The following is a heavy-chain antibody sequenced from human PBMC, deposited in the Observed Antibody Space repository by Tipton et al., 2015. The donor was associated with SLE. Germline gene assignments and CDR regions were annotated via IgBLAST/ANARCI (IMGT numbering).Heavy chain of an antibody. Sequence: SLRLSCAASGFTFSSYGMHWVRQAPGKGLEWVAFIRYDGSNKYYADSVKGRFTISRDNSKNTLFVEMNSLRLEDTAVYYCARVGWMAARPLDMWGQGTMVTVSS. J-gene: IGHJ3*02. CDR2: IRYDGSNK. D-gene: IGHD5-12*01. CDR1: GFTFSSYG. CDR3: ARVGWMAARPLDM. V-gene: IGHV3-30*02.